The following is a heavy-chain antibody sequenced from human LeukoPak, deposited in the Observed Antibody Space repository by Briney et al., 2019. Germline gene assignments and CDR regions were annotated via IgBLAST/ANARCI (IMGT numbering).Heavy chain of an antibody. CDR3: AREWNVFDI. J-gene: IGHJ3*02. CDR1: GFIVSTNH. Sequence: GGSLRLSCAASGFIVSTNHMNWVRQAPGKGLEWVSVSYSGGGTYYADSVKGRFTISRDNSKNTLCLQMDSLRAEDTAVYYCAREWNVFDIWGQGTMVTVSS. V-gene: IGHV3-66*01. D-gene: IGHD5-12*01. CDR2: SYSGGGT.